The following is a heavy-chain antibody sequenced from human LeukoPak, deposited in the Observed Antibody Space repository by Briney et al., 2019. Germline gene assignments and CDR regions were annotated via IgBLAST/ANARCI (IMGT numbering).Heavy chain of an antibody. CDR1: GFTFSDYY. D-gene: IGHD3-10*01. Sequence: GGSLRLSCAASGFTFSDYYMSWIRQAPGKGLEWVSYISSSGSTIYYADSVKGRFTISRDNAKNSLYLQMNSLRAEDTAVYYCARDLRLWFGELSHYYYYGMDVWGQGTTVTVSS. J-gene: IGHJ6*02. CDR3: ARDLRLWFGELSHYYYYGMDV. V-gene: IGHV3-11*01. CDR2: ISSSGSTI.